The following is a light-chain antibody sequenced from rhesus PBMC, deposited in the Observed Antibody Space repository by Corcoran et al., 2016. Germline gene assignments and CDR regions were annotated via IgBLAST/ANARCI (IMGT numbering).Light chain of an antibody. CDR3: QHGYRTTWT. V-gene: IGKV1S15*01. CDR1: QGIIKH. Sequence: DIQMTQSPSSLSASVGDTVTITCRASQGIIKHLAWYQQKPGKVPKVLIDSVSTLQSGVPSRCSGSGSGTDFTRIVSCLQPKGMATYFCQHGYRTTWTFDQGTKVEIK. J-gene: IGKJ1*01. CDR2: SVS.